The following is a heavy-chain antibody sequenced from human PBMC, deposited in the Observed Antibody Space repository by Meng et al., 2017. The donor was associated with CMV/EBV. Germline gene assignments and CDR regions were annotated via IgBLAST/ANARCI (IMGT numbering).Heavy chain of an antibody. Sequence: ASGFTFTNFAMRWVRQAPGKGLEWVSVISGSADNTYYADSVKGRFTISRDNSNNTLYLQMSSLKADDTAVYYCAKARSTAMAAACNYWGQGTLVTVSS. J-gene: IGHJ4*02. CDR1: GFTFTNFA. D-gene: IGHD6-13*01. V-gene: IGHV3-23*01. CDR3: AKARSTAMAAACNY. CDR2: ISGSADNT.